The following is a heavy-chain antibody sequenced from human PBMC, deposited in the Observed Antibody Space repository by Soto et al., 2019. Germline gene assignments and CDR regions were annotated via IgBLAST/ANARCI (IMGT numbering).Heavy chain of an antibody. J-gene: IGHJ6*02. V-gene: IGHV1-18*04. CDR1: GYTFTSYG. CDR2: ISAYNGNT. D-gene: IGHD6-13*01. CDR3: AREGGIAAAGTGPYYYGMDV. Sequence: VSCKASGYTFTSYGISWVRQAPGQGLEWMGWISAYNGNTNYAQKLQGRVTMTTDTSTSTAYMELRSLRSDDTAVYYCAREGGIAAAGTGPYYYGMDVWGQGTTVTVSS.